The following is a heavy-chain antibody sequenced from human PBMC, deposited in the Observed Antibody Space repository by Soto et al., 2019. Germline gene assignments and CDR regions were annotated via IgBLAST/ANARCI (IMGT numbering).Heavy chain of an antibody. Sequence: QVQLQESGPGLVKPSETLSLTCTVSGGSVSSGSYYWSWIRQPPGKGLEWIGYIYYSGSTNYNPFLKSRVTISVDTSKNQFSLKLSSVTAADTAVYYCARPSTVDDYSGYYGMHVWGQGTTVTVSS. J-gene: IGHJ6*02. CDR3: ARPSTVDDYSGYYGMHV. CDR1: GGSVSSGSYY. V-gene: IGHV4-61*01. CDR2: IYYSGST. D-gene: IGHD4-17*01.